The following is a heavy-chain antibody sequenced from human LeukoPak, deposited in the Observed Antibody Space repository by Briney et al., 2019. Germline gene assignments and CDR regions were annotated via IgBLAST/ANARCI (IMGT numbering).Heavy chain of an antibody. D-gene: IGHD3-10*01. CDR1: GYTFTGYY. J-gene: IGHJ4*02. V-gene: IGHV1-2*04. CDR2: INPNSGGT. Sequence: ASVXVSCKASGYTFTGYYMHWVRQAPGQGLEWMGWINPNSGGTNYAQKFQGWVTMTRDTSISTAYMELSRLRSDDTAVYYCARSMGFGELSPFDYWGQGTLVTVSS. CDR3: ARSMGFGELSPFDY.